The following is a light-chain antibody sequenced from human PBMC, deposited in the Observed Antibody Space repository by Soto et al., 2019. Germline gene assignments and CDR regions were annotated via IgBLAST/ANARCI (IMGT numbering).Light chain of an antibody. CDR2: DAS. J-gene: IGKJ4*02. CDR1: QNIRTW. V-gene: IGKV1-5*01. Sequence: DIQMTQSRSTLSASVGDRVTITFRASQNIRTWLSWYQQKPGKAPNLLIFDASSLHSGVPSRFSGSGSGTEFTLTITSLQPDDFATYYCQHYNPYSGPFGGGTKVDIK. CDR3: QHYNPYSGP.